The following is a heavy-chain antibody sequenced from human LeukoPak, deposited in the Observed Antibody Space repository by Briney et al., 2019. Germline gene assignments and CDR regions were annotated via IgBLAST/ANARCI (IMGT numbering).Heavy chain of an antibody. V-gene: IGHV4-39*01. CDR2: IYYSGST. J-gene: IGHJ4*02. Sequence: SETLSLTCTVSGGSISSSSYHWGWIRQPPGKGLEWIGSIYYSGSTYYNPSLKSRVTISVDTSKNQFSLKLSSVTAADTAVYYCARVGLPYSSGWYPFDYWGQGTLVTVSS. CDR3: ARVGLPYSSGWYPFDY. D-gene: IGHD6-19*01. CDR1: GGSISSSSYH.